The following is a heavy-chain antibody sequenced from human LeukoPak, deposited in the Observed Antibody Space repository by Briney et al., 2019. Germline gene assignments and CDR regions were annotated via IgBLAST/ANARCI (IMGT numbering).Heavy chain of an antibody. CDR1: GYTFTGYY. Sequence: ASVKVSCKASGYTFTGYYMHWVRQAPGQGLEWMGWINPNSGGTNYAQKFQGRVTMTRDTSISTAYMELSRLRSDDTAVYYCARAGGWSIKRYIDYWGQGTLVTVSS. J-gene: IGHJ4*02. V-gene: IGHV1-2*02. D-gene: IGHD6-19*01. CDR2: INPNSGGT. CDR3: ARAGGWSIKRYIDY.